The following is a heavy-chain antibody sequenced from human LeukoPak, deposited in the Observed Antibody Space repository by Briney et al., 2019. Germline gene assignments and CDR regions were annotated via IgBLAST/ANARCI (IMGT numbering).Heavy chain of an antibody. CDR2: MNPNSGNT. J-gene: IGHJ6*03. V-gene: IGHV1-8*01. CDR1: GYTFTSYD. Sequence: ASVKVSCKASGYTFTSYDINWVRPATGQGLEWMGWMNPNSGNTGYAQKFQGRVTMTRNTSISTAYMELSSLRSEDTAVYYCARGEQQLVPYYYYYMDVWGKGTAVTVSS. D-gene: IGHD6-13*01. CDR3: ARGEQQLVPYYYYYMDV.